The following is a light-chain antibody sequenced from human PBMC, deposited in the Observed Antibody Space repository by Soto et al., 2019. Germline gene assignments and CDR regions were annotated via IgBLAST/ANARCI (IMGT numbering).Light chain of an antibody. CDR1: SSNIGGNS. CDR3: GSWDSSLGAYV. Sequence: QSAMTQPPSVSAAPGQKVTISCSGSSSNIGGNSVSWYQQLPGTAPKLLIYDDNKRPSGIPDRFSGSKSGTSATLGITGFQTGDEADYYCGSWDSSLGAYVFGTGTQLTVL. CDR2: DDN. V-gene: IGLV1-51*01. J-gene: IGLJ1*01.